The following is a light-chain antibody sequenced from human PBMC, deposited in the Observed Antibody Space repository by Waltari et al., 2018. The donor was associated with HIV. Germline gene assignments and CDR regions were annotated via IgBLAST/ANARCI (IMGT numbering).Light chain of an antibody. CDR2: GDY. J-gene: IGLJ1*01. CDR1: SSSLGTNYD. CDR3: QSYDTIVGGFYV. V-gene: IGLV1-40*01. Sequence: QSVLTQPPSVSGAPGQRVTIPCSGNSSSLGTNYDVHWYQQLPRAAPKLLIYGDYNRPSGVPERFSASRSGTSASLAITGLQPEDEADYYCQSYDTIVGGFYVFGTGTKVTV.